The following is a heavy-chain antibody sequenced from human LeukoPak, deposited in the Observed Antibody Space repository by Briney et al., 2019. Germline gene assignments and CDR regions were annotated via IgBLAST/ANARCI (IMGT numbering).Heavy chain of an antibody. Sequence: SETLSLTCTVSGGSISGYYWSWIRQPPGKGLEWIGYIYTSGSTNYNPSLKSRVTMSVDTSKNQFSLKLSSVTAADTAVYYCARSPMVRGVLWEGGFDYWGQGTLVTVSS. V-gene: IGHV4-4*09. CDR1: GGSISGYY. J-gene: IGHJ4*02. D-gene: IGHD3-10*01. CDR2: IYTSGST. CDR3: ARSPMVRGVLWEGGFDY.